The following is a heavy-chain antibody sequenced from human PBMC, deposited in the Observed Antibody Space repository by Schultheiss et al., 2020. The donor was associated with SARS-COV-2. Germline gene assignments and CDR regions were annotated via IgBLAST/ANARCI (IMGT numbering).Heavy chain of an antibody. D-gene: IGHD2-2*01. CDR1: GGTFTSYY. J-gene: IGHJ4*02. Sequence: ASVKVSCKASGGTFTSYYMHWLRQAPGQGLEWMGIINPSGGSKSYAQKFQGRVTMTRDTSTSTVYMELSSLRSEETAVYYCARDPGECSITSCYQAADYWGQGALVTVSS. CDR3: ARDPGECSITSCYQAADY. V-gene: IGHV1-46*01. CDR2: INPSGGSK.